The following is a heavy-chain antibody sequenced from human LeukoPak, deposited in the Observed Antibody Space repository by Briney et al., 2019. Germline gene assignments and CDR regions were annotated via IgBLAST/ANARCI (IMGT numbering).Heavy chain of an antibody. Sequence: SETLSLTCSVSGGSVIGNSTDYWGWVRQPPGKGLEWIGSIYYSGSTYYNPSLKSRVTISVDTSKNQFSLKLSSVTAADTAVYYCARRVLVVPAAMGVGDAFDIWGQGTMVTVSS. CDR1: GGSVIGNSTDY. J-gene: IGHJ3*02. CDR2: IYYSGST. V-gene: IGHV4-39*01. CDR3: ARRVLVVPAAMGVGDAFDI. D-gene: IGHD2-2*01.